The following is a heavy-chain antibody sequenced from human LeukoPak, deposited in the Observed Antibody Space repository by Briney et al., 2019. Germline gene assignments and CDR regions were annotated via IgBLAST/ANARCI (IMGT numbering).Heavy chain of an antibody. CDR2: ISSSSSYI. D-gene: IGHD5-18*01. CDR1: GFTFSIYS. CDR3: GGERMDTVGRMDV. Sequence: GGSLRLSCAASGFTFSIYSMNCVRQAPGKGLEWVSSISSSSSYIYYADSVKGRFTISRDNAKNSMYLQMNSLRAEDTAMYYCGGERMDTVGRMDVWGKGAPVTVSS. V-gene: IGHV3-21*01. J-gene: IGHJ6*04.